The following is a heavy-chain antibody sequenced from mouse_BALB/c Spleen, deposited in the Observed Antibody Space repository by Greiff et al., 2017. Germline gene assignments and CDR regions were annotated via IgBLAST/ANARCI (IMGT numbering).Heavy chain of an antibody. CDR2: ISDGGSYT. CDR3: ARDRSYAMDY. CDR1: GFTFSDYY. J-gene: IGHJ4*01. Sequence: EVKLVESGGGLVKPGGSLKLSCAASGFTFSDYYMYWVRQTPEKRLEWVATISDGGSYTYYPDSVKGRFTISRDNAKNNLYLQMSSLKSEDTAMYYCARDRSYAMDYWGQGTSVTVSS. V-gene: IGHV5-4*02.